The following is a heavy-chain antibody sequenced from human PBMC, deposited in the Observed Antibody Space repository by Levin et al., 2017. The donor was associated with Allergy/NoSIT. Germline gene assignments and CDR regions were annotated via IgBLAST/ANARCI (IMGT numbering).Heavy chain of an antibody. CDR3: ARGRGYRLDV. Sequence: GSLRLSCAVYGGSFSGYYWSWIRQPPGKGLEWIGEINHSGSTNYNPSLKSRVTISVDTSKNQFSLKLSSVTAADTAVYYCARGRGYRLDVWGQGTTVTVSS. J-gene: IGHJ6*02. CDR1: GGSFSGYY. CDR2: INHSGST. V-gene: IGHV4-34*01. D-gene: IGHD5-24*01.